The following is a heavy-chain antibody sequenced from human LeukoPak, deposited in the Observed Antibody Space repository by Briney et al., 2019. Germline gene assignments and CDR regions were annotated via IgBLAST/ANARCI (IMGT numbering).Heavy chain of an antibody. CDR3: ARRYGVPAAFHYYYMDV. CDR2: ISAYNANT. V-gene: IGHV1-18*01. Sequence: ASVKVSCKASGYTFTSYGISWVRQAPGQGLEWMGWISAYNANTNYAQKLQGRVTMTTDTSTSTAYMELRSLRSDDTAVYYCARRYGVPAAFHYYYMDVWGKGTTVTVSS. D-gene: IGHD2-2*01. CDR1: GYTFTSYG. J-gene: IGHJ6*03.